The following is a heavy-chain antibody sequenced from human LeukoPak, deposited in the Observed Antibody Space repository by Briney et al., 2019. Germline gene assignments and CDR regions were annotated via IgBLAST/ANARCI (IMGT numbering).Heavy chain of an antibody. J-gene: IGHJ6*02. CDR2: IDWDDDK. CDR1: GFSLSTSGMC. CDR3: ARIRTAGTNPQAAGVYYYGLDV. D-gene: IGHD6-13*01. Sequence: SGPALVKPPQTLTLTCTFSGFSLSTSGMCVSWIRQPPGKALEWLARIDWDDDKYYSTSLKSRLTISKETSKNQVVLTMTNMDPVDTATYYCARIRTAGTNPQAAGVYYYGLDVWGQGTTVTVSS. V-gene: IGHV2-70*11.